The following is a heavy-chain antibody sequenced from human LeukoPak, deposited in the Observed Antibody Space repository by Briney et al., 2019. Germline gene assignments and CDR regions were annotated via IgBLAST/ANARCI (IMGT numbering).Heavy chain of an antibody. Sequence: SETLSLTCTVSGGSISSSSYYWGWIRQPPGKGLEWIGSIYYSGSTYYNPSLKSRVTISVDTSKNQFSLKLSSVTAADTAVYYCARVYPLAIAVAGTHNYWGQGTLVTVSS. CDR3: ARVYPLAIAVAGTHNY. CDR1: GGSISSSSYY. V-gene: IGHV4-39*07. J-gene: IGHJ4*02. CDR2: IYYSGST. D-gene: IGHD6-19*01.